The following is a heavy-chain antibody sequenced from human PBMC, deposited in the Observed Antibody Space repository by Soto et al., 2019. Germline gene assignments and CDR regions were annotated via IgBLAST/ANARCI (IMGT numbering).Heavy chain of an antibody. V-gene: IGHV3-30*18. CDR2: ISYDGSNK. J-gene: IGHJ6*02. Sequence: GGSLRLSCAASGFTFSSYGMHWVRQAPGKGLEWVAVISYDGSNKYYADSVKGRFTISRDNSKNTLYLQMNSLRAEDTAVYYCAKDGLPAGYSSSWEGPDYYYYGMDVWGQGTTVTVSS. D-gene: IGHD6-13*01. CDR3: AKDGLPAGYSSSWEGPDYYYYGMDV. CDR1: GFTFSSYG.